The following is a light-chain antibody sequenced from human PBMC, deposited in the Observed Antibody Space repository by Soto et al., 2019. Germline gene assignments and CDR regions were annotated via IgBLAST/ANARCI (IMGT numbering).Light chain of an antibody. J-gene: IGKJ5*01. CDR1: QSVSSN. CDR2: GAS. V-gene: IGKV3-15*01. CDR3: QQLFDSPIT. Sequence: EIVMTQSPATLSVSPWERATLSCRASQSVSSNLAWYQQKPGQAPRLLIYGASTRATGNPARFSATVSGTEFSLTIPSLQPADFPTYYCQQLFDSPITFGQGTRLEIK.